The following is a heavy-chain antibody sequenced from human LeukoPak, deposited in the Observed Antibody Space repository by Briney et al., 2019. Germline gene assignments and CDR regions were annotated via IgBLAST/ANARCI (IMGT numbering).Heavy chain of an antibody. D-gene: IGHD6-19*01. CDR1: GFTFDDYA. Sequence: GGSLRLSCAASGFTFDDYAMHWVRQAPGKGLEWVSLISWDGGSTYYADSVKGRFTISRDNSKNSLYLQMNSLRAEDTAVYYCAREVTSIAVAGTRWFDPWGQGTLVTVSS. J-gene: IGHJ5*02. CDR3: AREVTSIAVAGTRWFDP. V-gene: IGHV3-43D*03. CDR2: ISWDGGST.